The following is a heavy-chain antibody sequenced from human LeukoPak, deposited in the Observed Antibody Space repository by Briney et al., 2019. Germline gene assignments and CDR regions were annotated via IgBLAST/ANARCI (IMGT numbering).Heavy chain of an antibody. CDR2: IYYSGST. CDR1: GGSISSGGYY. Sequence: SETLSLTCTVSGGSISSGGYYWSWIRQHPGKGLEWIGYIYYSGSTYYNPSLKSRVTISVDTSKNQFSLKLSSVTAADTAVYYCARKPVGSNWTNWFDPWGQGTLVTVSS. D-gene: IGHD6-13*01. J-gene: IGHJ5*02. CDR3: ARKPVGSNWTNWFDP. V-gene: IGHV4-31*03.